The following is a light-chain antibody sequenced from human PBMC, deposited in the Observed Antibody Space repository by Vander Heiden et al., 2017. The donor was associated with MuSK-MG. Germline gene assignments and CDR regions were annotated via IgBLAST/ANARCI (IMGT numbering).Light chain of an antibody. CDR1: QSISSY. CDR2: AAS. CDR3: QQSDSTPYT. V-gene: IGKV1-39*01. Sequence: DIQMTQSPSSLSASVGDRVTITCRASQSISSYLNWYQQKAGQAPKLLIYAASGLQGGVPSRFTGSGSGTGFTLTINSLRPDDFATYYCQQSDSTPYTFGQGTKLEIK. J-gene: IGKJ2*01.